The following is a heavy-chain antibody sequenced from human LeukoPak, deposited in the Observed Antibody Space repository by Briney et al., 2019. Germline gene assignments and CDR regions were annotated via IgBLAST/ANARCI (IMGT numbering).Heavy chain of an antibody. V-gene: IGHV4-39*01. CDR2: VLYSGRT. D-gene: IGHD3-9*01. CDR1: GGSISTTSDY. J-gene: IGHJ3*02. Sequence: SETLSLTCTVSGGSISTTSDYWGWLRQPPGQGLEWIGSVLYSGRTFYDPSLKTRLTVSVDTSKNQFSLQLHSVTAADTAVYYCAREDAVNSDNAFDIWGRGTMVTVSS. CDR3: AREDAVNSDNAFDI.